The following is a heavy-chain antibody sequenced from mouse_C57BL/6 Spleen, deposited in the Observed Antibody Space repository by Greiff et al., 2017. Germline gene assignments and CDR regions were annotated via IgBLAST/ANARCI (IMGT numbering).Heavy chain of an antibody. V-gene: IGHV1-69*01. Sequence: VQLQQPGAELVMPGASVKLSCKASGYTFTSYWMHWVKQRPGQGLEWIGEIDPSDSYTNYNQKFKGKSTLTVDKSSSTAYMQLSSLTSEDSAVYYCARDHYYGSSPSWYFDVWGTGTTVTVSS. CDR1: GYTFTSYW. CDR2: IDPSDSYT. CDR3: ARDHYYGSSPSWYFDV. J-gene: IGHJ1*03. D-gene: IGHD1-1*01.